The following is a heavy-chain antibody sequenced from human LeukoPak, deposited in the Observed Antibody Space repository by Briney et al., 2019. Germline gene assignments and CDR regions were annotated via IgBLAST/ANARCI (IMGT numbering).Heavy chain of an antibody. CDR2: IKSKTDGGTT. CDR3: TTDAYYDILTGSP. D-gene: IGHD3-9*01. CDR1: GFTFSNAW. Sequence: GGSLRLSCAASGFTFSNAWMSWVRQAPGKGLEWVGRIKSKTDGGTTDYAAPVKGRFTISRDDSKNTLYLQMNSLKTEDTAVYYCTTDAYYDILTGSPWGQGTLVTVSS. J-gene: IGHJ5*02. V-gene: IGHV3-15*01.